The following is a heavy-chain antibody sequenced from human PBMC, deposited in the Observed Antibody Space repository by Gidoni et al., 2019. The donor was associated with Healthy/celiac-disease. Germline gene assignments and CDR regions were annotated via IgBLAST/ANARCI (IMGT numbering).Heavy chain of an antibody. J-gene: IGHJ4*02. D-gene: IGHD1-26*01. CDR3: ARSVNSELDSDY. Sequence: QVQLVQSGAEVKKPGSSGKVSCKASGGTFRSYTISWVRQAPGQGLEWMGRIIPILGIANYAQKFQGRVTITADKSTSTAYMELSSLRSEDTAVYYCARSVNSELDSDYWGQGTLVTVSS. V-gene: IGHV1-69*02. CDR1: GGTFRSYT. CDR2: IIPILGIA.